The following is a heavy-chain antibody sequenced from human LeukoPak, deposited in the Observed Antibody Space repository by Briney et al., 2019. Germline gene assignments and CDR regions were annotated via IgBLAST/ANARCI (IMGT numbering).Heavy chain of an antibody. J-gene: IGHJ4*02. CDR2: IYSGGTT. V-gene: IGHV3-66*02. CDR3: ASGTPGDSGSYGAFDY. D-gene: IGHD1-26*01. Sequence: GGSLRLSCAASGFSVRTKYMTWVRQARGKWLEWVSVIYSGGTTYYADSVKGRFTISRDNSKNTLFLQMNSLRPDDTAAYYCASGTPGDSGSYGAFDYWGQGTLVTVSS. CDR1: GFSVRTKY.